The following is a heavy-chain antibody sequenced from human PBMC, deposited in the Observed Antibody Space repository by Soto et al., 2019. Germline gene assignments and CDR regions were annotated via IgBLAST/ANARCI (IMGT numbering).Heavy chain of an antibody. CDR1: GGSISSSSYY. V-gene: IGHV4-39*01. D-gene: IGHD5-12*01. Sequence: SETLSLTCIVSGGSISSSSYYWGWIRQPPGKGLEWIGSIYYSGSTYYNPSLKSRVTISVDTSKNQFSLKLSSVTAADAAVYYCARRMRGYSGYDYYGMDVWGQGTTVTVSS. CDR2: IYYSGST. CDR3: ARRMRGYSGYDYYGMDV. J-gene: IGHJ6*02.